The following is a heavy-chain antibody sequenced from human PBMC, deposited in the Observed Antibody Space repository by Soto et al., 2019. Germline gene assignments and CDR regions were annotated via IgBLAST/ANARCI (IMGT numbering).Heavy chain of an antibody. J-gene: IGHJ5*01. CDR1: GGTFTNFA. Sequence: QVQLVQSGTEVKKPGSSVKVYCKASGGTFTNFAIRWLRQAPGQGLEWMGGIVPLFQSANYAQKFQDRLTITADESTSTVYLQLSSLRSDDTAVYYCARAVADVLVAAARGNWFDSWGQGTLVTVSS. V-gene: IGHV1-69*01. D-gene: IGHD2-15*01. CDR3: ARAVADVLVAAARGNWFDS. CDR2: IVPLFQSA.